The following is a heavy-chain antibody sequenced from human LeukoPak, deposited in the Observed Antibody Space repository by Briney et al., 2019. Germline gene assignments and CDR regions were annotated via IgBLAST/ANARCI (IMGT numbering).Heavy chain of an antibody. CDR2: ISSSSTI. CDR1: GFTFSSYT. Sequence: GGSLRLSCAASGFTFSSYTMNWVRQAPGKGLEWVSYISSSSTIYYADSVKGRFTVSRDNAKNSLYLQMNSLRDEDTAVYYCVRGAIDSSGYWDDYWGQGTLVTVSS. CDR3: VRGAIDSSGYWDDY. V-gene: IGHV3-48*02. J-gene: IGHJ4*02. D-gene: IGHD3-22*01.